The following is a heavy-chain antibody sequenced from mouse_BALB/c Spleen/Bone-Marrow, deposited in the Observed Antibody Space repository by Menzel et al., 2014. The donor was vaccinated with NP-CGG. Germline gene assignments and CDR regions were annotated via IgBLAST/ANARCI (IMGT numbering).Heavy chain of an antibody. D-gene: IGHD3-1*01. CDR3: TTLARNYFDY. CDR1: GYTFTSYW. J-gene: IGHJ2*01. Sequence: VQLQQSGTVLARPGASVKMSCKASGYTFTSYWMHWVKQRPGQGLEWIGTIYPGKSDTTYNQKFKGKAKLTAVTSTSTAYMELSSLTNEDSAVYYCTTLARNYFDYGGQGTTLTVSS. V-gene: IGHV1-5*01. CDR2: IYPGKSDT.